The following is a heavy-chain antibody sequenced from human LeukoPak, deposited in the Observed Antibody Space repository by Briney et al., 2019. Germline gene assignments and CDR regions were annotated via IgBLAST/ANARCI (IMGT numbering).Heavy chain of an antibody. CDR3: ARDWAPVDTAMVDY. CDR1: GFTFSSYA. D-gene: IGHD5-18*01. CDR2: ISGSGGST. V-gene: IGHV3-23*01. J-gene: IGHJ4*02. Sequence: GGSLRLSCAASGFTFSSYAMSWVRQAPGKGLKWVSAISGSGGSTYYADSVKGRFTISRDNAENTLYLQMNSLRAEDTAVYYCARDWAPVDTAMVDYWGQGTLVTVSS.